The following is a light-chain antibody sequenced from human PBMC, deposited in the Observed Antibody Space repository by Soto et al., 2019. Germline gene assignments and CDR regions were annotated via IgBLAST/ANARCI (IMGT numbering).Light chain of an antibody. Sequence: EIVMTQSPATLYLSPGERATLSCRASQYVSGDLAWSQQKPGQAPQLFIYGASTRVTGIPARFSGSGYGTEFALTISSLQSEDFAVYYFQQYNKWPINFGQGTRLDIK. J-gene: IGKJ5*01. V-gene: IGKV3-15*01. CDR3: QQYNKWPIN. CDR2: GAS. CDR1: QYVSGD.